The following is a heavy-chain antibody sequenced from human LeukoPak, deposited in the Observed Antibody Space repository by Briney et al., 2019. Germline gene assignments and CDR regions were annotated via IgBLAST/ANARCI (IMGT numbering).Heavy chain of an antibody. D-gene: IGHD3-22*01. Sequence: SETLSLTCAVYGGSFSCYYCSWIRQPPGKGLEWIGEINHGGSTNYNPSLKSRVTISVDTSKNQFSLKLSSVTAADTAVYYCARTYYYDSSGYYYSRDWFDPWGQGTLVTVSS. J-gene: IGHJ5*02. CDR2: INHGGST. V-gene: IGHV4-34*01. CDR1: GGSFSCYY. CDR3: ARTYYYDSSGYYYSRDWFDP.